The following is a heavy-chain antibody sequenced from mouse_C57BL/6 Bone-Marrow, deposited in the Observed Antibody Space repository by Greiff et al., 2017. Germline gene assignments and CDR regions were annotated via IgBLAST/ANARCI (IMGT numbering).Heavy chain of an antibody. D-gene: IGHD1-1*01. CDR1: EYEFPSHD. V-gene: IGHV5-2*01. CDR2: INSDGGST. CDR3: ARLDYYGSLSYAMDY. J-gene: IGHJ4*01. Sequence: EVQLQESGGGLVQPGESLKLSCESNEYEFPSHDMSWVRKTPEKRLELVAAINSDGGSTYYPDTMERRFIISRDNTKKNLYLQMSSLRSEDTALYYCARLDYYGSLSYAMDYWGQGTSVTVSS.